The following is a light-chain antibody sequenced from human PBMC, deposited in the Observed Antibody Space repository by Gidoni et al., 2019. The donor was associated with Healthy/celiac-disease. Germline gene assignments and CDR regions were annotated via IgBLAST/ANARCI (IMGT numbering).Light chain of an antibody. J-gene: IGKJ3*01. Sequence: DIQMNQSPSSLSASVGDRVTITCRASQSISSYLNWYQQKPGKAPKLLIYAASSLQSGVPSRFSGSGSGTDFTLAISSLQPEDFATYYCQQSYSTPFTFGPGTKVDI. V-gene: IGKV1-39*01. CDR2: AAS. CDR1: QSISSY. CDR3: QQSYSTPFT.